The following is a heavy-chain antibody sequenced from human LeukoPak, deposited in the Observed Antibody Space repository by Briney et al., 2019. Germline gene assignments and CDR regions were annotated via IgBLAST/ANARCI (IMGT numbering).Heavy chain of an antibody. D-gene: IGHD2-2*01. CDR1: GGSFSGYY. Sequence: PSETLSLTCAVYGGSFSGYYWSWIRQPPGKGLEGIGEINHSGSTNYNPSLKSRSTISVDTSKNQFSLKLSSVPAADTAVYYCAGGNWFYCSSTSCYAGGAFDIWGQGTMVTVSS. CDR3: AGGNWFYCSSTSCYAGGAFDI. J-gene: IGHJ3*02. V-gene: IGHV4-34*01. CDR2: INHSGST.